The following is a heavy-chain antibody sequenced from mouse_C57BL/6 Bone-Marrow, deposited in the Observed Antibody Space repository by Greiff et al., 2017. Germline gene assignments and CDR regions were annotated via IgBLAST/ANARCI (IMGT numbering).Heavy chain of an antibody. J-gene: IGHJ1*03. CDR3: ARGGDYYGSSSYWYFDV. CDR2: IDPSDSYT. V-gene: IGHV1-69*01. CDR1: GYTFTSYW. D-gene: IGHD1-1*01. Sequence: QVQLQQSGAELVMPGASVKLSCKASGYTFTSYWMHWVKQRPGQGLEWIGEIDPSDSYTNYNQKFKGKSTLTVDKSSSTAYMQLSSLTSEDSAVYYCARGGDYYGSSSYWYFDVWGTGTTVTVSS.